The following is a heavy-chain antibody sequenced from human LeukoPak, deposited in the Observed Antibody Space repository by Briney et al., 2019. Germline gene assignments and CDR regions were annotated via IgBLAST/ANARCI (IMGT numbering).Heavy chain of an antibody. Sequence: SETLSLTCTVSGGSISSYYWSWIRQPPGKGLEWIGYIYYSGSTYYNPSLKSRVTISVDTSKNQFSLKLSSVTAADTAVYYCARVKTGSNSSSWFRFDPWGQGTLVTVSS. CDR1: GGSISSYY. J-gene: IGHJ5*02. CDR3: ARVKTGSNSSSWFRFDP. V-gene: IGHV4-59*12. CDR2: IYYSGST. D-gene: IGHD6-13*01.